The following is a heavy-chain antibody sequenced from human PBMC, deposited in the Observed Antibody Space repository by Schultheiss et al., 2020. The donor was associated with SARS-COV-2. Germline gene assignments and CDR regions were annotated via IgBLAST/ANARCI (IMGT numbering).Heavy chain of an antibody. V-gene: IGHV4-30-2*01. Sequence: SETLSLTCAVSGGSISSGGYSWSWIRQPPGKGLEWIGYIYHSGSTYYNPSLKSRVTISVDRSKNQFSLKLSSVTAADTAVYYCARHTYYYDSSGYRDYWGQGTLVTVSS. J-gene: IGHJ4*02. CDR3: ARHTYYYDSSGYRDY. CDR2: IYHSGST. CDR1: GGSISSGGYS. D-gene: IGHD3-22*01.